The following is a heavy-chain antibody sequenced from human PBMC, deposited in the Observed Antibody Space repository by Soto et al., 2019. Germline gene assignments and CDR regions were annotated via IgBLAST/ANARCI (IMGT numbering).Heavy chain of an antibody. CDR1: GCTFTSYG. J-gene: IGHJ5*01. V-gene: IGHV1-3*01. Sequence: ASVKVSCKASGCTFTSYGIHWVRQAPGQRLEWMGWINAANGDTKYSPKFQGRVTITRDTSASIAYMELSSLRSEDTAVYYCVRRHVSATGIDWFDFCGQGTLVTVSS. D-gene: IGHD6-13*01. CDR3: VRRHVSATGIDWFDF. CDR2: INAANGDT.